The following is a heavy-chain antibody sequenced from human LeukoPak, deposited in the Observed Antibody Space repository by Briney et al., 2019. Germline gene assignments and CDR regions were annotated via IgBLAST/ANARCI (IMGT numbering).Heavy chain of an antibody. CDR1: GGTFSSYA. D-gene: IGHD3-22*01. Sequence: SVKVSCKASGGTFSSYAISWVRQAPGQGLEWMGRIIPIFGIANYAQKFHGRVTITADKSTSTAYMELSSLRSEDTAVYYCARSTAITMVVVDPWGQGTLVTVSS. CDR2: IIPIFGIA. V-gene: IGHV1-69*04. J-gene: IGHJ5*02. CDR3: ARSTAITMVVVDP.